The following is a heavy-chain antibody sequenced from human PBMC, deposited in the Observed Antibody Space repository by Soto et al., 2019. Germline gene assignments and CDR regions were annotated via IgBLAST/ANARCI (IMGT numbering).Heavy chain of an antibody. J-gene: IGHJ2*01. D-gene: IGHD6-6*01. CDR2: IYHSGST. V-gene: IGHV4-4*02. CDR1: GGSISSSNW. CDR3: ARIAARLDWYFDL. Sequence: SETLSLTCAVSGGSISSSNWWSWVRQPPGKGLEWIGEIYHSGSTNYNPSLKSRVTISVDKSKNQFSLKLSSVTAADTAVYYCARIAARLDWYFDLWGRGTLVTVSS.